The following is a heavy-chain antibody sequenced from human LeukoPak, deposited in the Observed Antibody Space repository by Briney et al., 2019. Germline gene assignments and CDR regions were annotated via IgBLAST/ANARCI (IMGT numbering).Heavy chain of an antibody. CDR3: AKTCSSSSYYYYYYYMDV. J-gene: IGHJ6*03. Sequence: SETLSLTCTVSGGSISSYYWSWIRQPPGKGLEWIGYIYTSGSTNYNPSLKSRVTISVDTSKNQFSLKLSSVTAADTAVYYCAKTCSSSSYYYYYYYMDVWGKGTTVTVSS. V-gene: IGHV4-4*09. D-gene: IGHD6-6*01. CDR2: IYTSGST. CDR1: GGSISSYY.